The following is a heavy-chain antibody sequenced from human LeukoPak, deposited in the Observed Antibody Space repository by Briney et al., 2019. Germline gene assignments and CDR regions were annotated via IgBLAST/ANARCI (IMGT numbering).Heavy chain of an antibody. J-gene: IGHJ3*02. CDR2: IYSGGST. CDR3: ARVRLDRSERNLDAFEN. D-gene: IGHD1-14*01. CDR1: GFTFSSYS. V-gene: IGHV3-53*01. Sequence: GGSLRLSCAASGFTFSSYSMNWVRQAPGKGLEWVSSIYSGGSTYYADSVKGRFTISRDNSKNMVYLQMNSLRAEDTAVYFCARVRLDRSERNLDAFENWGQGTMVTVSS.